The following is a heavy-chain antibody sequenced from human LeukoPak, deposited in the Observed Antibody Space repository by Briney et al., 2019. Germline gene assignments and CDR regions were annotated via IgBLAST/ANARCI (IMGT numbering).Heavy chain of an antibody. CDR1: GGSVSSGSYY. CDR2: IYYSGST. Sequence: PSETLSLTCTVSGGSVSSGSYYWSWIRQPPGKGLEWIGYIYYSGSTNYNPSLKSRVTISVDTSKNQFSLKLSSVTAADTAVYYCARVRADYGDYHQACDYWGQGTLVTVSS. J-gene: IGHJ4*02. CDR3: ARVRADYGDYHQACDY. V-gene: IGHV4-61*01. D-gene: IGHD4-17*01.